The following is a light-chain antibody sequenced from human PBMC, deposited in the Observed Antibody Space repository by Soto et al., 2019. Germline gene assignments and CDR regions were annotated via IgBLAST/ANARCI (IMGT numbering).Light chain of an antibody. CDR3: QQYNNWPPWT. CDR1: QSVSSN. J-gene: IGKJ1*01. CDR2: GAS. Sequence: EVGMSQSASTLSVSTGERATLSCRASQSVSSNLAWYQQKPGQAPRLLIYGASTRATGIPARFSGSGSGTEFTLTISSLQSEDFAVYYCQQYNNWPPWTFGQGTKVAIK. V-gene: IGKV3-15*01.